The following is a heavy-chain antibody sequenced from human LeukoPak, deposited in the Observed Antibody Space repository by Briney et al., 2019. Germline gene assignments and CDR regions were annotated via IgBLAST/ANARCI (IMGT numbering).Heavy chain of an antibody. Sequence: SVKVSRKASGGTFSCYAISWVRQAPGQGLEWMGGIIPIFGTANYAQKFQGRVTITADESTSTAYMELSSLTSEDTAVYYCARADIVVVPAANRYYYYYMDVWGKGTTVTVSS. CDR2: IIPIFGTA. D-gene: IGHD2-2*01. J-gene: IGHJ6*03. CDR1: GGTFSCYA. CDR3: ARADIVVVPAANRYYYYYMDV. V-gene: IGHV1-69*13.